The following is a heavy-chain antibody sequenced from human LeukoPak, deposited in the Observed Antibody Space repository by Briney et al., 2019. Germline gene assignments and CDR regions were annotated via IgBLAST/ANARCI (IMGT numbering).Heavy chain of an antibody. CDR1: GFTFSSYA. CDR3: AKRTGDGSYRYFDY. D-gene: IGHD1-26*01. Sequence: QSGGSLRLSCAASGFTFSSYAMSWVRQAPGKGLEWVSAVTGSGGSTYYADSVKGRFTISRDNSKNTLHLQMNSLRAEDTAVYYCAKRTGDGSYRYFDYWGQGTLVTVSS. CDR2: VTGSGGST. J-gene: IGHJ4*02. V-gene: IGHV3-23*01.